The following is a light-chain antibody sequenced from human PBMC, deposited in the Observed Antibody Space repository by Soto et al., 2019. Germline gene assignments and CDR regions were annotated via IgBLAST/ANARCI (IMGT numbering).Light chain of an antibody. V-gene: IGKV3D-15*02. CDR2: GAS. Sequence: EIVMTQSPATLSVSPGERATLSCRASQSVSTNLAWYQQKPGQAPRLLISGASTRAAGVPTRFIGGVSGTEFTLTISSLQPEDFAVYYCQQYGGSPPATFGQGTKLEIK. J-gene: IGKJ2*01. CDR1: QSVSTN. CDR3: QQYGGSPPAT.